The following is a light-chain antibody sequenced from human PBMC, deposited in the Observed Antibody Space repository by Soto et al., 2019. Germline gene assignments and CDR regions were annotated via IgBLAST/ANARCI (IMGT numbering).Light chain of an antibody. CDR3: CSYTRSSTLV. Sequence: QTALTQPASVSGSPGQSIAISCTGTSSDVGAYNYVSWYQHHPGKAPKLMIYDVSNRPSGVSDRFSGSKSGNTASLTISGLQAEDEADYYCCSYTRSSTLVFGGGTKLTVL. J-gene: IGLJ2*01. CDR1: SSDVGAYNY. V-gene: IGLV2-14*03. CDR2: DVS.